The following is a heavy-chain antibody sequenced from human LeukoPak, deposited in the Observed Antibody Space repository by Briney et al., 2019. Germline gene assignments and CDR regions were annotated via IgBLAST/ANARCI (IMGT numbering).Heavy chain of an antibody. D-gene: IGHD6-19*01. CDR2: INHSGST. V-gene: IGHV4-34*01. J-gene: IGHJ4*02. CDR3: ARGRSSGKLRTYDY. Sequence: GSLRLSCAASGFTFSSYWMSWIRQPPGKGLEWIGEINHSGSTNYNPSLKSRVTISVDTSENQFSLKLSSVTAADTAVYYCARGRSSGKLRTYDYWGQGTLVTVSS. CDR1: GFTFSSYW.